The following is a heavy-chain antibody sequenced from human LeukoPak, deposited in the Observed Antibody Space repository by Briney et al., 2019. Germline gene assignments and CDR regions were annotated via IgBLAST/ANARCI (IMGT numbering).Heavy chain of an antibody. V-gene: IGHV1-8*01. CDR3: ARYSSSWSFLGYYYYYMDV. J-gene: IGHJ6*03. Sequence: ASVKVSCKASGYTFTSYDINWVRQATGQGLEWMGWMNPNSGNTGYAQKFQGRVTMTRNTSISTAYMELSSLRSEDTAVYYCARYSSSWSFLGYYYYYMDVWGKGTTVTISS. CDR2: MNPNSGNT. D-gene: IGHD6-13*01. CDR1: GYTFTSYD.